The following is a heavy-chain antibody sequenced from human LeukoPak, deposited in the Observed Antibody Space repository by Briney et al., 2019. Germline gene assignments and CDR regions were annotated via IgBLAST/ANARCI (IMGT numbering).Heavy chain of an antibody. D-gene: IGHD4-17*01. V-gene: IGHV4-59*08. CDR2: IYYSGST. CDR3: ARTHPLYGDYSRAIDY. CDR1: GGSISSYY. J-gene: IGHJ4*02. Sequence: SSETLSLTCTVSGGSISSYYWSWIRQPPGKGLEWIGYIYYSGSTNYNPSLKSRVTISVDTSKNQFSLKLSSVTAADTAVYYCARTHPLYGDYSRAIDYWGQGTLVTVSS.